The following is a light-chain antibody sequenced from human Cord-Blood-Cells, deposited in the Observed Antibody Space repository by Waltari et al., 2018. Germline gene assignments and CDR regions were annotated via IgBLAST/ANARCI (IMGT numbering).Light chain of an antibody. CDR3: QQYNSYPYT. Sequence: DIQMPQSPSTLSASVGDRVTITCRPSQSISSWLAWYQQKPGKAPKLLIYDASSLESGVPSRFSGSGSGTEFTLTISSLQPDDFATYYCQQYNSYPYTFGQGTKLEIK. J-gene: IGKJ2*01. CDR2: DAS. V-gene: IGKV1-5*01. CDR1: QSISSW.